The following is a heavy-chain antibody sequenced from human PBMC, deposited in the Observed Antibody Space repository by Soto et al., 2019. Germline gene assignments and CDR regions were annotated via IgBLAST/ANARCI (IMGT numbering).Heavy chain of an antibody. V-gene: IGHV4-30-2*01. CDR2: FYHSGST. Sequence: QLQLQESGSGLVKPSQTLSLTCAVSGGSISSGGYSWSWFRQPPGKGLEWIGYFYHSGSTYYNPSLKSRVTISVDRSKNQFSGRVSSVTAADTAVYYCAAGGGLPRYYWGQGTLVTVSS. D-gene: IGHD5-12*01. J-gene: IGHJ4*02. CDR1: GGSISSGGYS. CDR3: AAGGGLPRYY.